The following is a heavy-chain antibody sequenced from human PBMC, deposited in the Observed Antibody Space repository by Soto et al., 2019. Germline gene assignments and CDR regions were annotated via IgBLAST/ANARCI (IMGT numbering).Heavy chain of an antibody. CDR1: GFTFSSYG. D-gene: IGHD6-13*01. J-gene: IGHJ4*02. Sequence: GGSLRLSCAASGFTFSSYGMHWVRQAPGKGLEWVAVISYDGSIKYYADSVKGRFTISRDNSKNTLYLQMNSLRAEDTAVYYCAKGDSYSSLDYWGQGT. CDR3: AKGDSYSSLDY. V-gene: IGHV3-30*18. CDR2: ISYDGSIK.